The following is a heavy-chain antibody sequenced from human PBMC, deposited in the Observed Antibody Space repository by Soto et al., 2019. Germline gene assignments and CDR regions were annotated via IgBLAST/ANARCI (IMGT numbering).Heavy chain of an antibody. CDR2: IKHRGST. Sequence: QVQLQQWGAGLLKPSETLSLTCAVYGGSFSGYYWTWIRQPPGTGLEWIGEIKHRGSTKYNPSLKSRGTRSLDTSKNQFSPKLTSVTAADTAVYYCARDKITGLFDYWGQRTLVTVSS. CDR3: ARDKITGLFDY. J-gene: IGHJ4*02. CDR1: GGSFSGYY. D-gene: IGHD2-8*02. V-gene: IGHV4-34*01.